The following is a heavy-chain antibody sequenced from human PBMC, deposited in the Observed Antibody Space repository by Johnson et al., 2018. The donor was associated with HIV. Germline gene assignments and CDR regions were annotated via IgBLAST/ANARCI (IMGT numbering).Heavy chain of an antibody. CDR2: INWNGGRT. V-gene: IGHV3-20*04. Sequence: VQLMESGGGVVRPGGSLRLSCAASGFTFDDYGMSWVRQAPGKGLEWVSGINWNGGRTGYADSVKGRFTISRDNARNSLYLQMNSLRAEDTAVYYCARGSGRADAFDIWGKGQWSPSLQ. CDR1: GFTFDDYG. J-gene: IGHJ3*02. CDR3: ARGSGRADAFDI.